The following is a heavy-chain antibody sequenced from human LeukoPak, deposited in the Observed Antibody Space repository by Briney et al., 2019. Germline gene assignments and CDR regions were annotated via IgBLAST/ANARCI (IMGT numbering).Heavy chain of an antibody. CDR1: GFTFSSYS. Sequence: GGSPRLSCAASGFTFSSYSMNWVRQAPGKGLEWVSSISSSSSYIYYADSVKGRFTISRGNAKNSLYLQMNSLRAEDTAVYYCARAFIAAAGTFDYWGQGTLVTVSS. CDR2: ISSSSSYI. J-gene: IGHJ4*02. D-gene: IGHD6-13*01. V-gene: IGHV3-21*01. CDR3: ARAFIAAAGTFDY.